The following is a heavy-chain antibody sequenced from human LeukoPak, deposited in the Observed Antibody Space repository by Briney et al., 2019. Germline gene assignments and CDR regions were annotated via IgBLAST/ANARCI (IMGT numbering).Heavy chain of an antibody. V-gene: IGHV3-23*01. CDR3: AKITKATTPNY. D-gene: IGHD4-17*01. CDR2: ITDSGRKT. J-gene: IGHJ4*02. Sequence: GGSLRLSRAASGLIFSNYAMNWVRQASGKGLEWVSGITDSGRKTYYADSVKGRFSISRDNSKNTVYLQMSDLRAEDTAVYYCAKITKATTPNYWGQGTLVTVSS. CDR1: GLIFSNYA.